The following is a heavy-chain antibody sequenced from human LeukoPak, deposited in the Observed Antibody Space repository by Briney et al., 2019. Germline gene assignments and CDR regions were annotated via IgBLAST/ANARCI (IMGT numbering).Heavy chain of an antibody. J-gene: IGHJ4*02. CDR2: ISGSGGST. CDR1: GFTFSSYA. D-gene: IGHD2-21*02. V-gene: IGHV3-23*01. Sequence: PGGALRLSCAASGFTFSSYAMSWVRQAPGNGLEWVSAISGSGGSTYYADSVKGRFTISRDNSKTTLYLQMNSLRAEDTAVYYCAKVPVVTAMTWGQGTLVTVSS. CDR3: AKVPVVTAMT.